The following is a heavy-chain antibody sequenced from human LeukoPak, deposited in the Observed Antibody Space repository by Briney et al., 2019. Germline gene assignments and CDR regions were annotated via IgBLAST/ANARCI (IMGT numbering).Heavy chain of an antibody. Sequence: GGSLRLSCAASGFTFSNYWMHWVRQAPGKGLVWVSRINSDGSTTNYADSVKGRFTISRDNAKNTLYLQMNSLRADDTAVYYCARSRWLDAFDYWGQGTLVTVSS. CDR1: GFTFSNYW. CDR3: ARSRWLDAFDY. D-gene: IGHD6-19*01. CDR2: INSDGSTT. V-gene: IGHV3-74*01. J-gene: IGHJ4*02.